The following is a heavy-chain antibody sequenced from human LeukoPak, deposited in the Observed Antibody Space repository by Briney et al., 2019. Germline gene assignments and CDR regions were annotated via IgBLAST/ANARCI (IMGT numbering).Heavy chain of an antibody. J-gene: IGHJ4*02. V-gene: IGHV3-9*01. CDR3: VIDVSIVPTSVFDS. CDR2: VNWNSDII. CDR1: GVTFDDFA. Sequence: GGSLRLSCAASGVTFDDFAMHWVRQAPGKGLEWVSSVNWNSDIIDYADSVKGRFTISRDNAEDSLFLQMNGLRAEDTALYYCVIDVSIVPTSVFDSWGQGTLVTVSS. D-gene: IGHD5-12*01.